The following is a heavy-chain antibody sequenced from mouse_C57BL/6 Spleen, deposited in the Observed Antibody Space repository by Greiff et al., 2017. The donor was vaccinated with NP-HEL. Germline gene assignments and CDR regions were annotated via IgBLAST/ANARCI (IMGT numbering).Heavy chain of an antibody. D-gene: IGHD1-1*01. J-gene: IGHJ2*01. CDR1: GYSITSGYD. V-gene: IGHV3-1*01. CDR2: ISYSGNT. Sequence: DVKLQESGPGMVKPSQSLSLTCTVTGYSITSGYDWHWIRHFPGNKLEWMGYISYSGNTNYNPSLKSRISITHDTSKNHFFLKLNSVTTEDTATYYCARGSGSRFFDYWGQGTTLTVSS. CDR3: ARGSGSRFFDY.